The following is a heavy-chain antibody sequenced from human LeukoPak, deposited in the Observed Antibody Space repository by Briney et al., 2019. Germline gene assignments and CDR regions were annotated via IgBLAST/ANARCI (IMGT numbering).Heavy chain of an antibody. CDR3: ARVPPGDYDYVWGSYRKGEFDY. V-gene: IGHV1-2*06. D-gene: IGHD3-16*01. CDR1: GYTFTGYY. Sequence: ASVKVSCKASGYTFTGYYMHWVRQAPGQGLEWMGRINPNSGGTNYAQKLQGRVTMTTDTSTSTAYMELRSLRSDDTAVYYCARVPPGDYDYVWGSYRKGEFDYWGQGTLVTVSS. J-gene: IGHJ4*02. CDR2: INPNSGGT.